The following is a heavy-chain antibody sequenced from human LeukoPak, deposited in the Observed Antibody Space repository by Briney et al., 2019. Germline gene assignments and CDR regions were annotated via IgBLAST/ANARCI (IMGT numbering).Heavy chain of an antibody. V-gene: IGHV3-23*01. Sequence: GGSLRLSCAASGFTFNNYAMNWVRQAPGKGLEWVSSISGGGETTYYADSAKGRFTISRDNSQNTLYLQMNSLRAEDTAVYYCAKDAITMVRGVNNYYYYGMDVWGQGTTVTVSS. J-gene: IGHJ6*02. CDR3: AKDAITMVRGVNNYYYYGMDV. D-gene: IGHD3-10*01. CDR2: ISGGGETT. CDR1: GFTFNNYA.